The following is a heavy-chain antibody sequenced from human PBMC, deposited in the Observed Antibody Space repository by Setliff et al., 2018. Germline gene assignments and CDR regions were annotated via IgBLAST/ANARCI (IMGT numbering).Heavy chain of an antibody. CDR3: ARRSPAYYSDSSGYFYDTSPYMDV. Sequence: SETLSLTCTVSGGPISSSNYYWGWIRQPPGKGLEWIGSINYRGSTHDNPSLRSRVTMSVDTSKNQFSLKLSSVTAADTAVYYCARRSPAYYSDSSGYFYDTSPYMDVWGKGTTVTVSS. J-gene: IGHJ6*03. CDR2: INYRGST. V-gene: IGHV4-39*01. D-gene: IGHD3-22*01. CDR1: GGPISSSNYY.